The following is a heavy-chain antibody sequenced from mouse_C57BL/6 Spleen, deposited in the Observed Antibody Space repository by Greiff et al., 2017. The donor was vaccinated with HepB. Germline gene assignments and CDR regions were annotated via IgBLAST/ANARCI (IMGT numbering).Heavy chain of an antibody. V-gene: IGHV2-6-1*01. CDR2: IWSDGST. Sequence: VQLVELGPGLVAPSTSLSITCTVSGFSLTSYGLHWVRQPPGKGLEWLVVIWSDGSTTYNSALKSRMSTSKDNSKSQVFLKMNSLQTDDTAMYYCARHGGYRAMDYWGQGTSVTVSS. CDR3: ARHGGYRAMDY. CDR1: GFSLTSYG. J-gene: IGHJ4*01. D-gene: IGHD2-2*01.